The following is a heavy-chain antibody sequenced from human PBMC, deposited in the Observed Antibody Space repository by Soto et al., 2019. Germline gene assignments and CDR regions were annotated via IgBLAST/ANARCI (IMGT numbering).Heavy chain of an antibody. D-gene: IGHD3-10*01. CDR3: ARQRAWYGEWAFDI. CDR1: GGSISSDTYY. J-gene: IGHJ3*02. V-gene: IGHV4-39*01. CDR2: IKYNGHT. Sequence: QLQVQESGPGLVKASETLSLTCSVSGGSISSDTYYWVWVRQPPGKGLEWIGSIKYNGHTYYNPSLKSRVAMSVDTSKNQFSLHLTSVTAADTAVYSCARQRAWYGEWAFDIWGQGTMVTVSS.